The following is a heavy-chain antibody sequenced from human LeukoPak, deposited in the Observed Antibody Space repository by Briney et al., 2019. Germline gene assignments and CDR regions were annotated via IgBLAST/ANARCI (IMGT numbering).Heavy chain of an antibody. D-gene: IGHD3-22*01. CDR2: IRSKANSYAT. Sequence: GGSLRLSCAASGFTFSGSAMHWVRQASGKGLEWVGRIRSKANSYATAYAASVKGRFTISRDDSKNTAYLQMNSLKTKDTAVYYCTSPHYYDSSGRGGYWGQGTLVTVSS. CDR1: GFTFSGSA. V-gene: IGHV3-73*01. CDR3: TSPHYYDSSGRGGY. J-gene: IGHJ4*02.